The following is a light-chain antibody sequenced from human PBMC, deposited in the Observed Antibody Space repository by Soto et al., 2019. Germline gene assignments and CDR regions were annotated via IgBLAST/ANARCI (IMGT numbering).Light chain of an antibody. Sequence: QSALTQPASVSGSPGQSITISCTGTSSDVGGYDLVSWYQQHPGKAPKLIIYEGSKRPSGISNRFSGSKSGNTASLIISGLQGDDEGAYYCCAYVSSNTLLFGGGTKLTVL. V-gene: IGLV2-23*01. CDR3: CAYVSSNTLL. CDR2: EGS. CDR1: SSDVGGYDL. J-gene: IGLJ3*02.